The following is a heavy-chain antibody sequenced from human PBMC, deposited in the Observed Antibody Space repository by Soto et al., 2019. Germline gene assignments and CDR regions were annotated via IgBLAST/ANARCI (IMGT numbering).Heavy chain of an antibody. V-gene: IGHV4-59*01. Sequence: SDTLSVTWTVSGDSISASSWSWVRQPPGKGLEWIGNIHYNGNTKYNPSLKSRVTMSVDTSKNQFSLKLISVTAADTAKYFCAREGNLGRWLQPLDFWGQGTLVTVSS. D-gene: IGHD5-12*01. J-gene: IGHJ4*02. CDR3: AREGNLGRWLQPLDF. CDR1: GDSISASS. CDR2: IHYNGNT.